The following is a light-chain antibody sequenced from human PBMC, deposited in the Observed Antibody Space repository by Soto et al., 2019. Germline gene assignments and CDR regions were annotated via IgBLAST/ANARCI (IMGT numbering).Light chain of an antibody. J-gene: IGKJ1*01. CDR3: QQYGSSPR. V-gene: IGKV3-20*01. Sequence: DIVLTQSPGTLSLSPGERATLSCRASQSFNSIYLAWYQQKPGQAPRLLIYGASSRATGIPDRFSGSGSGTDFTLTISRLEPEDCAVYYCQQYGSSPRFGQGTKVDI. CDR1: QSFNSIY. CDR2: GAS.